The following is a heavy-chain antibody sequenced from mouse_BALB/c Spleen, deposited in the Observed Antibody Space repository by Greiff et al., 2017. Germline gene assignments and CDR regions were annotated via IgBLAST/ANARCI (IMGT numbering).Heavy chain of an antibody. CDR3: ARADYYGSSYEDFDY. Sequence: EVQLQQSGPELIKPGASVKMSCKASGYTFTSYVMHWVKQKPGQGLEWIGYINPYNDGTKYNEKFKGKATLTSDKSSSTAYMELSSLTSEDSAVYYCARADYYGSSYEDFDYWGQGTTLTVSS. J-gene: IGHJ2*01. V-gene: IGHV1-14*01. CDR2: INPYNDGT. D-gene: IGHD1-1*01. CDR1: GYTFTSYV.